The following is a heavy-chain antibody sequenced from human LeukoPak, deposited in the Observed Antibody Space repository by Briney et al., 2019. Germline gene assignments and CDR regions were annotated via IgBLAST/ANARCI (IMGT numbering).Heavy chain of an antibody. CDR3: ARGSPRGRITMVRVMSY. CDR1: GFTFSDYY. J-gene: IGHJ4*02. Sequence: PGGSLRLSCAASGFTFSDYYMSWIRQAPGKGLEWVSYISSSSSYTNYADSVKGRFTISRDNAKNSLYLQMNSLRAEDTAVYYCARGSPRGRITMVRVMSYWGQGTLVTVSS. V-gene: IGHV3-11*06. D-gene: IGHD3-10*01. CDR2: ISSSSSYT.